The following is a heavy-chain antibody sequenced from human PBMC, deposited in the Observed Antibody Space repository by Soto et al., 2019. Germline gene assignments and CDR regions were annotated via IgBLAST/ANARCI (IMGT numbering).Heavy chain of an antibody. Sequence: QITSKESGPTLVKPTQTLTLTCTFSGFSLSTTGVGVGWIRQPPGKALEWLALIYWDDDKRFNPSLRSRLTITKDTSKNQVVLTMTNMDPVDTATYYCVQSRCGGDCLQSYSSHSYYGLDVWGQGTTVTVSS. CDR3: VQSRCGGDCLQSYSSHSYYGLDV. D-gene: IGHD2-21*02. V-gene: IGHV2-5*02. CDR1: GFSLSTTGVG. CDR2: IYWDDDK. J-gene: IGHJ6*02.